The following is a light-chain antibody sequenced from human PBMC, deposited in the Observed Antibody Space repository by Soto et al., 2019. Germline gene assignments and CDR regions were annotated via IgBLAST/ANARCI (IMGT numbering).Light chain of an antibody. Sequence: EIVMTQSPVTLSVSPGERATLSCRASQSLSSNLAWYQQKPGQPPRLLIYDASTRATGIPARFSGSGSGTELTLTISSLQSEDFAVYYCQQYNNWPLFFTFRPGTKVDVK. J-gene: IGKJ3*01. CDR2: DAS. V-gene: IGKV3-15*01. CDR1: QSLSSN. CDR3: QQYNNWPLFFT.